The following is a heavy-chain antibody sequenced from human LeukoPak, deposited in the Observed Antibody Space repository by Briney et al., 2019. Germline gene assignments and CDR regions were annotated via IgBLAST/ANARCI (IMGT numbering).Heavy chain of an antibody. D-gene: IGHD1-1*01. Sequence: GGSLRLSCTSSTFTFGDYAINWIRQAPGKGLEWVGFIRRKVYGGTPEYAASVKGRFTISRDDSKSIAYLQMNSLKTEDTAVYYCAKVRSGSANWALRIFDNWGQGTLVTVSS. V-gene: IGHV3-49*03. CDR1: TFTFGDYA. J-gene: IGHJ4*02. CDR2: IRRKVYGGTP. CDR3: AKVRSGSANWALRIFDN.